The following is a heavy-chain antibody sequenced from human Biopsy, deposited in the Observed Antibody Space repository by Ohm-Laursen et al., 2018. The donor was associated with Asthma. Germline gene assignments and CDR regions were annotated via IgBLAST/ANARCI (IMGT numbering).Heavy chain of an antibody. Sequence: SLRLSCTALGFTFDDYGMHWVRQAPGKGLEWVSGISWNSGSIGYADSVKGRFTISRDNAKNSLYLQMNSLRVEDTALYYCAKATLGDIGKDYWGQGTLVTVSS. V-gene: IGHV3-9*01. CDR2: ISWNSGSI. CDR1: GFTFDDYG. CDR3: AKATLGDIGKDY. D-gene: IGHD2-21*01. J-gene: IGHJ4*02.